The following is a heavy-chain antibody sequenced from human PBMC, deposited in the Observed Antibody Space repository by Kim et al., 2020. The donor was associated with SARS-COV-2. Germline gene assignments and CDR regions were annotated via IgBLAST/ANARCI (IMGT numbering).Heavy chain of an antibody. CDR2: ST. CDR3: ARRVSNWFDP. V-gene: IGHV4-34*01. J-gene: IGHJ5*02. Sequence: STNYNPSLKSRVTISVDTSKNQFSLKLSSVTAADTAVYYCARRVSNWFDPWGQGTLVTVSS.